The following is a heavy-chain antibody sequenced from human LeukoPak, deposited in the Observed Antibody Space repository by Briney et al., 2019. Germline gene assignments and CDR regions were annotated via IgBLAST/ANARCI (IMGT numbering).Heavy chain of an antibody. J-gene: IGHJ6*02. CDR3: ARLNTHYGDYEALGMDV. D-gene: IGHD4-17*01. CDR1: GYTFTSYD. Sequence: ASVKVSCQASGYTFTSYDINWVRQATGQGLEWMGWMNPNSGNTGYAQKFQGRVTMTRNTSISTAYMELSSLRSEDTAVYYCARLNTHYGDYEALGMDVWGQGTTVTVSS. V-gene: IGHV1-8*01. CDR2: MNPNSGNT.